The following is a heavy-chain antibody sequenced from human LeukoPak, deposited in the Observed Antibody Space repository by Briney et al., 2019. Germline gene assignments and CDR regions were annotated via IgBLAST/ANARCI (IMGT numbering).Heavy chain of an antibody. D-gene: IGHD5-18*01. CDR1: GFTFSSYS. CDR3: ARRDTGLDY. CDR2: ISSSSSTI. J-gene: IGHJ4*02. V-gene: IGHV3-48*04. Sequence: GGSLRLSCAASGFTFSSYSMNWVRQAPGKGLEWVSYISSSSSTIYYADSVKGRFTISRDNAKNSLCLQMNSLRAEDTAVYYCARRDTGLDYWGQGTLVTVSS.